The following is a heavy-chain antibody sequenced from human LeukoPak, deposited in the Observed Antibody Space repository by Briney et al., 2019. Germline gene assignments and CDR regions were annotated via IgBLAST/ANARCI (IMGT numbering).Heavy chain of an antibody. CDR1: GYSFSDYW. CDR3: AKYDSSGHIDY. J-gene: IGHJ4*02. D-gene: IGHD6-19*01. Sequence: GESLKISCKGSGYSFSDYWIAWVRQMPGKGLERMGIVYPGDSDTTYSPSLQGQVTFSADKSIKTAYLQWTALRASDTAMYYCAKYDSSGHIDYWGQGTLVTVSS. CDR2: VYPGDSDT. V-gene: IGHV5-51*01.